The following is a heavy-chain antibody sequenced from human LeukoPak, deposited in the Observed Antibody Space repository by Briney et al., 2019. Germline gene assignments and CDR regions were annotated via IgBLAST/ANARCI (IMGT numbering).Heavy chain of an antibody. J-gene: IGHJ4*02. V-gene: IGHV4-39*01. CDR1: GDSISSRSYY. Sequence: SETLSLTCTVAGDSISSRSYYWGWIRQPPGKGLEWIGTISFNERTYYNPSLKSRVSISGDTSKNQFSLRLSSVTAADTAMYYCARHVESLGAGFPFDCWGQGTLVSVS. CDR3: ARHVESLGAGFPFDC. CDR2: ISFNERT. D-gene: IGHD3-16*01.